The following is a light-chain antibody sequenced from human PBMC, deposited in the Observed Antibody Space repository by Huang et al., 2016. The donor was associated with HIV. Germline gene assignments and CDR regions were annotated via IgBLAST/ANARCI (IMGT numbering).Light chain of an antibody. CDR2: WAA. Sequence: DIVMTQSPDSLAVSLGERATITCVSSQSVVSPSNNRNHLAWYQQKPRQPPKLRIYWAATRESGVPDRFRGSGSATDFTLTIDNLQAEDGALYFCQQYYSIPGFGQGTYVEV. V-gene: IGKV4-1*01. CDR1: QSVVSPSNNRNH. J-gene: IGKJ1*01. CDR3: QQYYSIPG.